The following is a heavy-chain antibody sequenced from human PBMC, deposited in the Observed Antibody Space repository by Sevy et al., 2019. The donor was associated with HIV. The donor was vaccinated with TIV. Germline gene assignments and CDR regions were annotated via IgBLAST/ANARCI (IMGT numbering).Heavy chain of an antibody. CDR3: ARDYGDYVDYYYYYYMDV. CDR2: INHSGST. D-gene: IGHD4-17*01. Sequence: SETLSLTCAVYGGSFSGYYWSWIRQPPGKGLEWIGEINHSGSTNYNPSLKSRVTISVDTSKNQFSLKLSSVTAADTAVYYCARDYGDYVDYYYYYYMDVWGKGTTVTVSS. V-gene: IGHV4-34*01. CDR1: GGSFSGYY. J-gene: IGHJ6*03.